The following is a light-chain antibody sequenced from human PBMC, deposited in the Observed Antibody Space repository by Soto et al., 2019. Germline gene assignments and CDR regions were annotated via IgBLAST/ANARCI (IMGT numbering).Light chain of an antibody. CDR1: QSISSY. CDR2: AAS. J-gene: IGKJ4*01. CDR3: QQSYSTPQIT. V-gene: IGKV1-39*01. Sequence: DIQMTQTPSSLSASVGDRVTITCRASQSISSYLNWYQQKPGKAPKLLIYAASSLQSGVPSRFSGSGSGTDFTLTISSLQPEDFATYYCQQSYSTPQITFGGGTMVDNK.